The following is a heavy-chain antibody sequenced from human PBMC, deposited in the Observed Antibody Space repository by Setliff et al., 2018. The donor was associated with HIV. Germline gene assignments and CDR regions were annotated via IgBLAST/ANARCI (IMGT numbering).Heavy chain of an antibody. CDR2: MFHSGNT. J-gene: IGHJ4*02. CDR3: ARERSRGYTDPPRFDY. D-gene: IGHD5-18*01. V-gene: IGHV4-38-2*02. Sequence: PSETLSLTCAVSGYSISNGYYWGWLRQSPGKGLEWIGSMFHSGNTYYNPSLESRVSMSVDTSTNQVSLQLSSVTAADTAVYYCARERSRGYTDPPRFDYWGQGTLVTVSS. CDR1: GYSISNGYY.